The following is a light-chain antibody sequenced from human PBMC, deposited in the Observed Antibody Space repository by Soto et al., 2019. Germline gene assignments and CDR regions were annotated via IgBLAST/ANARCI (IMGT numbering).Light chain of an antibody. CDR3: QQYKRWPLT. CDR1: QSVDTR. Sequence: EIEMTQCPATLSVSPGERATLTCWASQSVDTRLAWYQQKPGQAPRRLVYGASTRATGIPSRFSGSGSGTEFTLTISSLQSEDFAVYYCQQYKRWPLTFGGGTKVEIK. CDR2: GAS. J-gene: IGKJ4*01. V-gene: IGKV3-15*01.